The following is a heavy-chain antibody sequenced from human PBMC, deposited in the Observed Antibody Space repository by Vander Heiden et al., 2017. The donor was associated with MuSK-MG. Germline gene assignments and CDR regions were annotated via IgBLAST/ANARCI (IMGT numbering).Heavy chain of an antibody. J-gene: IGHJ6*03. V-gene: IGHV3-15*01. D-gene: IGHD3-9*01. CDR1: GFTFSNAW. CDR3: TTDPRRYFDWLEYYYYYMDV. CDR2: IKSKTDGGTT. Sequence: EVQLVESGGGLVKPGGSLRLSCAASGFTFSNAWMSWVRQAPGKGLEWVGRIKSKTDGGTTDYAAPVKGRFTISRDDSKNTLYLQMNSLKTEDTAVYYCTTDPRRYFDWLEYYYYYMDVWGKGTTVTVSS.